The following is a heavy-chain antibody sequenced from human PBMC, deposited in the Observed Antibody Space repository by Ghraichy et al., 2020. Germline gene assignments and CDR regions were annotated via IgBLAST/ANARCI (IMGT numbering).Heavy chain of an antibody. CDR2: INPDGSEK. V-gene: IGHV3-7*01. CDR1: GFTFSTYW. J-gene: IGHJ6*02. CDR3: ARRGSLVDV. Sequence: GGSLRLSCAASGFTFSTYWMSWVRQAPGKGLEWVANINPDGSEKHFVDSVKGRFTNSRDNAKNSLFLQMNSLRAEDTAVYYCARRGSLVDVWGQGTTVTVSS. D-gene: IGHD3-10*01.